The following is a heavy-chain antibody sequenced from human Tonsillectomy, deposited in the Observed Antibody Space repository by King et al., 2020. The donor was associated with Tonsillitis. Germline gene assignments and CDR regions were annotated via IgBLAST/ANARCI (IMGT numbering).Heavy chain of an antibody. J-gene: IGHJ4*02. CDR1: EFTFSNAW. V-gene: IGHV3-15*01. D-gene: IGHD3-22*01. CDR2: IKSKTDGGTT. CDR3: TTVGRTYYYDTSGYYNVGLEH. Sequence: VQLVESGGGLVKPGGSLRLSCAASEFTFSNAWMSWVRQAPGKGLEWVGRIKSKTDGGTTDYAAPVKGRFTISRDDSKNTLYLQMNSLKTEDTAGYYCTTVGRTYYYDTSGYYNVGLEHWGQGTLVTVSS.